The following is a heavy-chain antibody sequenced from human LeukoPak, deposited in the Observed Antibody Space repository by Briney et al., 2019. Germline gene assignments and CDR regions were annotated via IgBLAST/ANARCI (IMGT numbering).Heavy chain of an antibody. Sequence: GGSLRLSCAASGFTFSVYDMHWVRQATGKGLEWVSAIGTDGDTYYPGSVKGRFTISRDNAKNSLYLQMNSLRAEDTAVYYCARDKVPLTYCGGDCAADYWGQGTLVTVSS. CDR1: GFTFSVYD. CDR3: ARDKVPLTYCGGDCAADY. J-gene: IGHJ4*02. D-gene: IGHD2-21*02. V-gene: IGHV3-13*01. CDR2: IGTDGDT.